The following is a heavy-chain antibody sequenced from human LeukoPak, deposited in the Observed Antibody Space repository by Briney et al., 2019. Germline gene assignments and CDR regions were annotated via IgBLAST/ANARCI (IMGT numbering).Heavy chain of an antibody. CDR2: IKQDGSDK. CDR3: ARHVLGSSSGEY. D-gene: IGHD6-6*01. CDR1: GFTVSSYW. V-gene: IGHV3-7*01. Sequence: PGGSLRLSCAASGFTVSSYWMSWVRQVPGKGLEWVANIKQDGSDKYYVDSVKGRFTISRDNAKNSLYLQMNSLRAEDTAVYYCARHVLGSSSGEYWGQGTLVTVSS. J-gene: IGHJ4*02.